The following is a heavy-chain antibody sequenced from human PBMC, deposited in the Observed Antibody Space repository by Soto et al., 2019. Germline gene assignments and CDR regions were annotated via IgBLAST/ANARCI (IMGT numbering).Heavy chain of an antibody. CDR2: IYYSGST. CDR3: ARVLFGRGNWFDP. Sequence: SETLSLTCAVSGGSISSGGYSWSWIRQPPGKGLEWIGYIYYSGSTNYNPSLKSRVTISVDTSKNQFSLKLSSVTAADTAVYYCARVLFGRGNWFDPWGQGTLVTVSS. V-gene: IGHV4-61*08. D-gene: IGHD3-3*01. CDR1: GGSISSGGYS. J-gene: IGHJ5*02.